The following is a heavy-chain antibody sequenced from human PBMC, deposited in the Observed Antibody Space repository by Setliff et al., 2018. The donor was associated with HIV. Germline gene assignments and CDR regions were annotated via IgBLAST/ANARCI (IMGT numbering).Heavy chain of an antibody. J-gene: IGHJ3*02. V-gene: IGHV1-2*02. CDR1: GYTFSDYY. CDR2: INPNSGGT. D-gene: IGHD6-13*01. CDR3: ARDPGYKSTWYGVFDI. Sequence: ASVKVSCKASGYTFSDYYMHWVRQAPGQGLEWMGWINPNSGGTNYAQKFQGRVNMTRDTSISTTYMGLSRLRSDDTAVYYCARDPGYKSTWYGVFDIWGQGTMVTVSS.